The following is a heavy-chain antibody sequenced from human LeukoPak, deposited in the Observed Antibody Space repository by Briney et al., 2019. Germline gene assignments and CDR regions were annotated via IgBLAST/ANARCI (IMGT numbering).Heavy chain of an antibody. CDR3: ARDYYGSGSPDY. D-gene: IGHD3-10*01. CDR1: GYTFTGYY. V-gene: IGHV1-2*02. Sequence: GASVKVSCKASGYTFTGYYMHWGRKAPGQGVEWMGWINPKSGGTNYAQKFQGRVTMTRDTSISTAYMELSRLRSDDTAVYYCARDYYGSGSPDYWGQGTLVTVSS. CDR2: INPKSGGT. J-gene: IGHJ4*02.